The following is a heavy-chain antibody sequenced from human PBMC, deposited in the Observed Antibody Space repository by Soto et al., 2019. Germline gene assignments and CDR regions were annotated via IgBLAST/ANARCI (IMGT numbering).Heavy chain of an antibody. V-gene: IGHV3-33*01. D-gene: IGHD3-10*01. CDR1: GFTFSSYG. J-gene: IGHJ4*02. Sequence: QVQLVESGGGVVQPGRSLRLSCAASGFTFSSYGMHWVRQAPGKGLEWVAVIWYDGSNKYYADSVKGRFTISRDNSKNTLYLQMNSLRAEDTAVYYCARGGRGVTMVRGCDYWGQGALVTVPS. CDR2: IWYDGSNK. CDR3: ARGGRGVTMVRGCDY.